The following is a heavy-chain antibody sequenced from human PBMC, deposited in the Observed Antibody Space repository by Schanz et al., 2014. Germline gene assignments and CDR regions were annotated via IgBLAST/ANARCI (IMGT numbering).Heavy chain of an antibody. D-gene: IGHD1-20*01. J-gene: IGHJ3*02. CDR2: IENNANGATT. CDR1: GFNFSEVY. V-gene: IGHV3-15*04. CDR3: TTFNNRDALYI. Sequence: EVRLVESGGGLVEPGGSLRLSCSGSGFNFSEVYMSWVRRAPGKGLEWVGRIENNANGATTDYAAPVKGRFTVSRDESRNTLYLQMNTLRTDDTALYYCTTFNNRDALYIWGQGTMISVSS.